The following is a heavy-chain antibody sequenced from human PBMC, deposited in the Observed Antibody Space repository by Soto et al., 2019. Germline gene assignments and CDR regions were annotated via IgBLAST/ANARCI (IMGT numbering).Heavy chain of an antibody. D-gene: IGHD2-15*01. CDR2: IKHDGSEK. CDR3: AGGSVVVASATDAFDI. V-gene: IGHV3-7*01. J-gene: IGHJ3*02. Sequence: GGSLRLSCAASGFTFSSYWMSWVRQAPGKGLEWVANIKHDGSEKYYADSVKGRFTITRDNAKNSLYLQMNSLRAEDTAVYYCAGGSVVVASATDAFDIWGQGTMVTVSS. CDR1: GFTFSSYW.